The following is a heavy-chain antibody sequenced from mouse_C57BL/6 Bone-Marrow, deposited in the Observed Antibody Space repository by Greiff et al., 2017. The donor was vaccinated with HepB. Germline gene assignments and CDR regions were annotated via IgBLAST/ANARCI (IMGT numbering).Heavy chain of an antibody. CDR2: ISVGGSYT. CDR3: ARFLLHDY. V-gene: IGHV5-4*01. CDR1: GFTFSSYA. D-gene: IGHD1-1*01. Sequence: EVQRVESGGGLVKPGGSLKLSCAASGFTFSSYAMSWVRQTPEKRLEWVATISVGGSYTYYPDNVKGRFTISRDNAKNHLYLQMSHLKSEDTAMYYCARFLLHDYWGQGTTLTVSS. J-gene: IGHJ2*01.